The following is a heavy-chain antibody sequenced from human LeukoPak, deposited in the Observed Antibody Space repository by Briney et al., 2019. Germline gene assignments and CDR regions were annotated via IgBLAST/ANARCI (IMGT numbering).Heavy chain of an antibody. D-gene: IGHD5-18*01. J-gene: IGHJ4*02. CDR2: ISSSSSYI. Sequence: GGSLRLSCAASGFTFSSYSMNWVRQAPGKGLEWVSSISSSSSYIYYADSVKGRFTISRDNAKNSLYLQMNSPRAEDTAAYYCAKDGRGYSYGENLDYWGQGTLVTVSS. CDR3: AKDGRGYSYGENLDY. V-gene: IGHV3-21*01. CDR1: GFTFSSYS.